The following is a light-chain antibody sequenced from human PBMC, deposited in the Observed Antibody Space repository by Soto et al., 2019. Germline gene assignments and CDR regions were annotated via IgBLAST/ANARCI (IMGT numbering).Light chain of an antibody. J-gene: IGKJ3*01. Sequence: IILTQSPSTLSVSPGDRATLSCRASQSISTNLAWYQQRPGQSPRLLIYAASTRATGVPARFSGSGSGTDFPLRISGMQSDDFAVYYCQQSNNWPPFTFGPGTKVSIK. CDR1: QSISTN. V-gene: IGKV3-15*01. CDR3: QQSNNWPPFT. CDR2: AAS.